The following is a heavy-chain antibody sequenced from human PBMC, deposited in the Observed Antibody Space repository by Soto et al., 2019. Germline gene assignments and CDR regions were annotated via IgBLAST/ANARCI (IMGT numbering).Heavy chain of an antibody. CDR1: GGSISSGDYY. V-gene: IGHV4-30-4*01. CDR2: IYYSGST. CDR3: AREYSSSWSLSYYYGMDV. D-gene: IGHD6-13*01. J-gene: IGHJ6*02. Sequence: SETRSLTCTVSGGSISSGDYYWSWIRQPPGKGPEWIGYIYYSGSTYYNPSLKSRVTISVDTSKNQFSLKLSSVTAADTAVYYCAREYSSSWSLSYYYGMDVWGQGTTVTVSS.